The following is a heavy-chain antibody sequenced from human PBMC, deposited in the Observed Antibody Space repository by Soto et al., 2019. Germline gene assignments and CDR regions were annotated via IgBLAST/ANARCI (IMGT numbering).Heavy chain of an antibody. CDR2: IHYSGST. J-gene: IGHJ5*02. CDR1: GGAISGYY. D-gene: IGHD6-6*01. CDR3: ARCLAARGWIDP. V-gene: IGHV4-59*01. Sequence: SXTLSLTCSVSGGAISGYYWSWIRQPPGKGLEWIGYIHYSGSTDYNPSLKSRVTISVDTSKNQFSLKLSSVIAAVTAVYYCARCLAARGWIDPWGQGTQVTVSS.